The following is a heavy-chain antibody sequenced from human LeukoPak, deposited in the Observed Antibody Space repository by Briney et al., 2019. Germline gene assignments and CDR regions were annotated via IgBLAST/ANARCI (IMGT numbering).Heavy chain of an antibody. V-gene: IGHV3-7*03. CDR2: IKQDGSEK. J-gene: IGHJ4*02. CDR1: EFTFSNYW. Sequence: GGSLRLSCAASEFTFSNYWMSWVRQAPGKGLEWVANIKQDGSEKNYVDSVKGRFTISRDNAKNSLFLQMNSLRAEDTAVYYCAKASITIFGVVLSYDYWGQGTLVTVSS. CDR3: AKASITIFGVVLSYDY. D-gene: IGHD3-3*01.